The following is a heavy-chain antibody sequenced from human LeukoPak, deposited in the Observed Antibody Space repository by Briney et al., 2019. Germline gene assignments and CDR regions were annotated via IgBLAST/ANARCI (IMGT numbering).Heavy chain of an antibody. CDR3: AYMGALGAFDI. V-gene: IGHV3-33*01. Sequence: PGRSLRLSCAASGFTFSSYGMHWVRQAPGKGLEWVAVIWYDGSNKYYADSVKGRFTISRDNSKNTLYLQMNSLRAEDTAVYYCAYMGALGAFDIWGQGTMVTVSS. CDR2: IWYDGSNK. CDR1: GFTFSSYG. D-gene: IGHD1-26*01. J-gene: IGHJ3*02.